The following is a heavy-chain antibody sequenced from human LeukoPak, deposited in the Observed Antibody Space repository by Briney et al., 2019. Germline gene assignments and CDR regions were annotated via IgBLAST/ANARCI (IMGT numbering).Heavy chain of an antibody. CDR2: IKQDGSEK. J-gene: IGHJ4*02. Sequence: GGSLRLSCAASGLSFSSFWMSWVRQAPGKGLEWVANIKQDGSEKYYVDSVKGRFTISRDNSKNTLYLQMNSLRAEDTAVFYCAKDRATYYDTSGLDYWGQGTLVTVSS. CDR1: GLSFSSFW. CDR3: AKDRATYYDTSGLDY. V-gene: IGHV3-7*01. D-gene: IGHD3-22*01.